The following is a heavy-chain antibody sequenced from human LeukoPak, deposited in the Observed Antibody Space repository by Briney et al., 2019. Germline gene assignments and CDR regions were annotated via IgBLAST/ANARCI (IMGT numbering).Heavy chain of an antibody. J-gene: IGHJ4*02. CDR1: GGSINSYY. CDR3: ARDSVSYYFDY. Sequence: SETLSLTCTVSGGSINSYYWSWIRQPPGKGLGWIRYIHYSGSTNYNPSLKGRVTMSVDTSKNQFSLNLSSVTAADTAVYYCARDSVSYYFDYWGQGTLVTVSS. CDR2: IHYSGST. V-gene: IGHV4-59*01. D-gene: IGHD3-10*01.